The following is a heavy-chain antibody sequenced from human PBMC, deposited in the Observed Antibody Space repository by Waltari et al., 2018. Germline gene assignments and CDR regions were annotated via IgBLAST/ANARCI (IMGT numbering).Heavy chain of an antibody. D-gene: IGHD2-21*01. CDR2: INAGNGNT. CDR3: ARSGGDIICGGDCYAFDI. V-gene: IGHV1-3*03. CDR1: GYTFTSYA. Sequence: QVQLVQSGAEVKKPGASVKVSCKASGYTFTSYAMHWVRQAPGQRLEWMGWINAGNGNTKYSQEFQGRVTITRDTSASTAYMELSSLRSEDMAVYYCARSGGDIICGGDCYAFDIWGQGTMVTVSS. J-gene: IGHJ3*02.